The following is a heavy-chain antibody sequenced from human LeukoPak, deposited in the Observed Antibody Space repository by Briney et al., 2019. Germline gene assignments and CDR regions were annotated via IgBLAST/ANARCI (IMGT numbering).Heavy chain of an antibody. Sequence: SETLSLTCTVSGGSISSSSYYWGWIRQPPGKGLEWIGSIYYSGSTYYNPSLKSRVTISVDTSKNQFSLKLSSVTAADTAVYYCARVEWELLRDPDAFDIWGQGTMVTVSS. CDR2: IYYSGST. J-gene: IGHJ3*02. D-gene: IGHD1-26*01. CDR1: GGSISSSSYY. CDR3: ARVEWELLRDPDAFDI. V-gene: IGHV4-39*07.